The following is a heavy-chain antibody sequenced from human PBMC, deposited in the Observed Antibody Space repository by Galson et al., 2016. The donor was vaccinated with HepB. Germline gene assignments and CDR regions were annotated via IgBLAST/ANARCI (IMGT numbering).Heavy chain of an antibody. CDR2: VTASGDNT. J-gene: IGHJ4*02. V-gene: IGHV3-23*01. CDR1: GFPFSLYG. Sequence: SLRLSCAASGFPFSLYGLTWVRQAPGKGLEWVSSVTASGDNTYYADSVRGRFTISRDNSKDILFLQMNSLRTEDTAVYYCTKIDCGSYGCRRVESWGQGTLVTVSS. D-gene: IGHD2-21*02. CDR3: TKIDCGSYGCRRVES.